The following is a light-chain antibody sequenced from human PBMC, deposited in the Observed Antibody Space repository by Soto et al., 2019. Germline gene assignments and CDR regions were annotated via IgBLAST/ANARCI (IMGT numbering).Light chain of an antibody. CDR2: DVS. CDR3: FSYSTSRARI. CDR1: RSDVGGYNY. Sequence: QSVLTQPASVSGSPGQSIPISCTGTRSDVGGYNYVSWYKQMPGKAPKLGIYDVSHRPSGVSNRFFGSKSGNTASLIISGLQAEDEADYYCFSYSTSRARIFGGGTKLTVL. J-gene: IGLJ2*01. V-gene: IGLV2-14*01.